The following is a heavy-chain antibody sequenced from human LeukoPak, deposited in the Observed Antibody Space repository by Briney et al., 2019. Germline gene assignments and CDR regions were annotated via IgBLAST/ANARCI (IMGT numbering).Heavy chain of an antibody. D-gene: IGHD1-26*01. CDR3: ARDLGAGGTYRGKLDY. CDR2: ISSSSSYI. Sequence: GGSLRLSCAASGFTFSSYCMNWVRQAPGKGLEWVSSISSSSSYIYYADSVKGRFTISRDNAKNSLYLQMNSLRAEDTAVYYCARDLGAGGTYRGKLDYWGKGTLVTVSS. CDR1: GFTFSSYC. V-gene: IGHV3-21*01. J-gene: IGHJ4*02.